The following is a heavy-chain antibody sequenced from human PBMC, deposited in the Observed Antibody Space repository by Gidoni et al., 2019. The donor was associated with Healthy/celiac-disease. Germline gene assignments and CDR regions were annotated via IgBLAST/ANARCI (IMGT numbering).Heavy chain of an antibody. CDR2: MNPNSGNT. CDR3: ARARGVPDGY. CDR1: GYTFTSYD. Sequence: QVQLVQSGAVVKKPGASVNVSCKASGYTFTSYDINWVRQATGQGLEWMGWMNPNSGNTGYAKKFQGRVTKTRNNSISTANMELSSLRSEDTAVYYCARARGVPDGYWGQGTLVTVSS. D-gene: IGHD3-10*01. J-gene: IGHJ4*02. V-gene: IGHV1-8*01.